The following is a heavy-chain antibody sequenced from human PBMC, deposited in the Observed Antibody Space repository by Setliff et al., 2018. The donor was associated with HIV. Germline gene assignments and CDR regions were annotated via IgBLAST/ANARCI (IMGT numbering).Heavy chain of an antibody. CDR2: MSYSGTT. CDR3: ARQSSNTWSWFDP. D-gene: IGHD6-13*01. J-gene: IGHJ5*02. CDR1: GGSFSSGNYY. Sequence: ETLSLTCTVSGGSFSSGNYYWAWIRQPPGEGLEWIGGMSYSGTTYYNPSLKSRVTMSVDTSKNQFSLNLIFVTAADTAVYYCARQSSNTWSWFDPWGQGTLVTVSS. V-gene: IGHV4-39*01.